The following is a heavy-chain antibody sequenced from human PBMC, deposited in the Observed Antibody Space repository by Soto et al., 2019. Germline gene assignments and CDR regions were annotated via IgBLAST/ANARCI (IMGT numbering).Heavy chain of an antibody. Sequence: SVKVSCKASGGTFSSYAISWVRRAPGQGLQWMGGIIPIFGTANYAQKFQGRVTITADESTSTAYMELSSLRSEDTAVYYCARDQIPVYAQHYYYGMDVWGQGTTVTVSS. D-gene: IGHD2-8*01. V-gene: IGHV1-69*13. J-gene: IGHJ6*02. CDR2: IIPIFGTA. CDR3: ARDQIPVYAQHYYYGMDV. CDR1: GGTFSSYA.